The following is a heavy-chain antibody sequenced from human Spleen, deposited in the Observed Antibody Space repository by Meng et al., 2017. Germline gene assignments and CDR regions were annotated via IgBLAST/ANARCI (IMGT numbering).Heavy chain of an antibody. CDR3: ARGPTTMAHDFDY. V-gene: IGHV4-34*01. D-gene: IGHD4-11*01. CDR2: INHSGST. CDR1: GASFSYYF. Sequence: QVHLQEWGAVLLKSAATMSLPCVVSGASFSYYFWSWIQPPPEKGLEWIGEINHSGSTNYNPSLESRATISVDTSQNNLSLKLSSVTAADSAVYYCARGPTTMAHDFDYWGQGTLVTVSS. J-gene: IGHJ4*02.